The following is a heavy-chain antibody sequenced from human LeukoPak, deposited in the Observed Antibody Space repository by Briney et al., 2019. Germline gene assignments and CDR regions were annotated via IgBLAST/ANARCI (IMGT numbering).Heavy chain of an antibody. CDR2: ISAYNGNT. J-gene: IGHJ5*02. CDR3: ARSPSDYGDYPS. CDR1: GYTFTSYG. Sequence: ASVKVSCKASGYTFTSYGIIWVRQAPGQGLEWMGWISAYNGNTNYAQKLQGRVTMTTDTSTSTAYMELRSLRSDDTAVYYCARSPSDYGDYPSWGQGTLVTVSS. V-gene: IGHV1-18*01. D-gene: IGHD4-17*01.